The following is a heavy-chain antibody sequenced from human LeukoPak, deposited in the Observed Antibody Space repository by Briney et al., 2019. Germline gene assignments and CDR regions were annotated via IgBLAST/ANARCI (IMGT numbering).Heavy chain of an antibody. CDR2: ISYDGSNK. Sequence: GGSLRLSCAASGFTFSSYWMNWARQAPGKGLEWVAVISYDGSNKYYADSVKGRFTISRDNSKNTLYLQMNSLRTEDTAVYYCARPYGGYVDYYFDYWGQGTLVTVSS. V-gene: IGHV3-30-3*01. CDR1: GFTFSSYW. J-gene: IGHJ4*02. D-gene: IGHD5-12*01. CDR3: ARPYGGYVDYYFDY.